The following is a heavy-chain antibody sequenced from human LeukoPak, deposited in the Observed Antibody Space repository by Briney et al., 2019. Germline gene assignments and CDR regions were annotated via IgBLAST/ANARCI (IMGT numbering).Heavy chain of an antibody. Sequence: SETLSLTCSVSGASVSSSYWSWIRQSPEKGLEWIGYIHYSGHTDATPSLKRRVTMSVDMSKNHFSLKLTSVTAADTAVYYCVRGNYDSNGFSNPFDIWGQGQWSPSLQ. J-gene: IGHJ3*02. D-gene: IGHD3-22*01. CDR1: GASVSSSY. CDR2: IHYSGHT. V-gene: IGHV4-59*02. CDR3: VRGNYDSNGFSNPFDI.